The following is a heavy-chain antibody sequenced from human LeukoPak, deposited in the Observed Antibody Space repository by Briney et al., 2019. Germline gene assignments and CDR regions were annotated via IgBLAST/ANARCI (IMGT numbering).Heavy chain of an antibody. CDR1: GGSITAYY. Sequence: SETLSLTCSVYGGSITAYYWSWIRQPPGKGLEWIGEINHSRGAKYNPSLESRVTILLDASKNEFSLNLNSVTAADTAVYYCAREDYYFDSWGQGTLVTVSS. V-gene: IGHV4-34*01. CDR2: INHSRGA. J-gene: IGHJ4*02. CDR3: AREDYYFDS.